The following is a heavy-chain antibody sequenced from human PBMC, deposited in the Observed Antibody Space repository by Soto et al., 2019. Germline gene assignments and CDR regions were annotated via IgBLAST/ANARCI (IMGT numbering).Heavy chain of an antibody. D-gene: IGHD3-10*01. V-gene: IGHV3-23*01. CDR2: ISGSGGST. CDR1: GFTFSSYA. CDR3: AKDSHYYGSGSSAPSFDY. Sequence: EVQLLESGGGLVQPGGSLRLSCAASGFTFSSYAMSWVRQAPGKGLEWVSAISGSGGSTYYADSVKGRFTISRDNSKNTLYLQMNSLRAEDTAVYYCAKDSHYYGSGSSAPSFDYWGQGTLVTVSS. J-gene: IGHJ4*02.